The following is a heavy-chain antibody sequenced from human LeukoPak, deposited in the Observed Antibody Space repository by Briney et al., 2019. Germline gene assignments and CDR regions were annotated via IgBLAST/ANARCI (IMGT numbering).Heavy chain of an antibody. CDR2: INPNSGGT. CDR3: ARDLGIYYDSSGYYQVY. CDR1: GCTFIGYY. D-gene: IGHD3-22*01. J-gene: IGHJ4*02. Sequence: ASVKVSCKASGCTFIGYYMHWVRQAPGQGLEWMGRINPNSGGTNYAQKFQGRVTMTRDTSISTAYMELSRLRSDDTAVYYCARDLGIYYDSSGYYQVYWGQGTLVTVSS. V-gene: IGHV1-2*06.